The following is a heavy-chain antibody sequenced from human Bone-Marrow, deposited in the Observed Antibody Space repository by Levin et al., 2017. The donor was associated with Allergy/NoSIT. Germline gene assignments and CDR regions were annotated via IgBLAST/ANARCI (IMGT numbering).Heavy chain of an antibody. D-gene: IGHD2-2*02. CDR3: ARADVYPIYYMDV. V-gene: IGHV3-49*03. CDR2: IKRKAFGGTT. J-gene: IGHJ6*03. Sequence: QPGGSLRLSCAASGFNFGDYAMAWIRQAPGKGLEWVGFIKRKAFGGTTEYAASVKGRLIISRDDSKSIAYLQMNSLKTEDTAVYYCARADVYPIYYMDVWGNGTTVTVSS. CDR1: GFNFGDYA.